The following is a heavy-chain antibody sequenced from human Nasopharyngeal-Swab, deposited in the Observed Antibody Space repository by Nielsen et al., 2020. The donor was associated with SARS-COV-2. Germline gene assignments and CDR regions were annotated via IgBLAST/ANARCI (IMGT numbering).Heavy chain of an antibody. V-gene: IGHV4-4*02. D-gene: IGHD2-8*01. CDR2: IYHSGST. CDR1: GGSISSSNW. J-gene: IGHJ3*02. Sequence: SETLSLTCAVSGGSISSSNWWSWVRQPPGKGLEWIGEIYHSGSTNYNPSLKSRVTISVDKSKNQFSLKLSSVTAADTAVYYCARVGGGFVLMGLDIWGQGTMVTVSS. CDR3: ARVGGGFVLMGLDI.